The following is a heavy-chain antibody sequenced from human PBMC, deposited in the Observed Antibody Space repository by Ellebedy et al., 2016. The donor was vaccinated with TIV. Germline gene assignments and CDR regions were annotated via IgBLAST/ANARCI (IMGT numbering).Heavy chain of an antibody. CDR3: ARGEGQQLALPFLYYYYYMDV. V-gene: IGHV4-59*01. J-gene: IGHJ6*03. CDR1: GGSISSYY. D-gene: IGHD6-13*01. CDR2: IYYSGST. Sequence: SETLSLXCTVSGGSISSYYWSWIRQLPGKGLEWIGYIYYSGSTNYNPSLKSRVTISVDTSKNQFSLKLSSVTAADTAVYYCARGEGQQLALPFLYYYYYMDVWGKGTTVTVSS.